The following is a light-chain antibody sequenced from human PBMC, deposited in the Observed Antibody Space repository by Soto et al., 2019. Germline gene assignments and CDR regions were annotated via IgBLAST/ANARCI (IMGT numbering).Light chain of an antibody. CDR1: SSDVGIYNY. CDR3: SSYATSSALV. J-gene: IGLJ1*01. CDR2: DVT. V-gene: IGLV2-14*03. Sequence: SVPTQPGTVSGSPGQSIAISCTGSSSDVGIYNYVSWYQQHPGKVPKPIIYDVTSRPSWVSSRLAGSKCGNTASLTISGLQAEDEADYSCSSYATSSALVCGPGPKVTV.